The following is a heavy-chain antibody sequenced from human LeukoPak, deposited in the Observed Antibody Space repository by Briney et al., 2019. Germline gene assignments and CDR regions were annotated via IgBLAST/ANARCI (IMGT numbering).Heavy chain of an antibody. Sequence: GGSLRLSCAASGFSFSKYWMHWVRHTPGEGLVWVARIKEDGTYTSYADSVKGRFTISRDNARNTVFLQMNSLRAEDTAVYYCARDFDMGITPGDDFDFWGQGTLVTVSS. CDR1: GFSFSKYW. J-gene: IGHJ4*02. CDR3: ARDFDMGITPGDDFDF. D-gene: IGHD3-9*01. V-gene: IGHV3-74*01. CDR2: IKEDGTYT.